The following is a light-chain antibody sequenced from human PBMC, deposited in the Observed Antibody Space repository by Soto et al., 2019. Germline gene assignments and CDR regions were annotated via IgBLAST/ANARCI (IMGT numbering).Light chain of an antibody. Sequence: EIVMTQSPVTLSLSPGDRATLSCRASQSLSNTYIPWYQQKPGQAPRLLIYGASTRATGIPARFSGSGSGTDFTLTISSLQPEDFALYYCHQDFDLPLTFGGGTKVEIK. J-gene: IGKJ4*01. CDR1: QSLSNTY. V-gene: IGKV3D-7*01. CDR3: HQDFDLPLT. CDR2: GAS.